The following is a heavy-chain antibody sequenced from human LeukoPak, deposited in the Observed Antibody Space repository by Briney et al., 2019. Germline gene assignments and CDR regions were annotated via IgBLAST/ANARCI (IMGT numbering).Heavy chain of an antibody. CDR2: ISSSSSYI. J-gene: IGHJ4*02. Sequence: GGSLRLSCAASAFTFSSYSMNWVRQAPGKGLEWVSSISSSSSYIYYADSVKGRFTISRDNAKNSLFLQMNSLRAEDTAVYYCARDLGSSSRGHWGQGTLVTVSS. D-gene: IGHD6-6*01. V-gene: IGHV3-21*01. CDR3: ARDLGSSSRGH. CDR1: AFTFSSYS.